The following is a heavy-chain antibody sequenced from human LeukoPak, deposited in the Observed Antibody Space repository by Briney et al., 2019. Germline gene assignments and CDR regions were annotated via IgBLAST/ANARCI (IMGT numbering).Heavy chain of an antibody. J-gene: IGHJ5*02. CDR2: IIPIFGTA. CDR3: ARDRGCSSTSCYGGYSWFDP. D-gene: IGHD2-2*01. V-gene: IGHV1-69*13. CDR1: GGTFSSYA. Sequence: ASVKVSCKASGGTFSSYAISWVRQAPGQGLEWMGGIIPIFGTANYAQKFQGRVTITADESTSTAYMELSSLRSEDTAVYYCARDRGCSSTSCYGGYSWFDPWGQGTLVTVSS.